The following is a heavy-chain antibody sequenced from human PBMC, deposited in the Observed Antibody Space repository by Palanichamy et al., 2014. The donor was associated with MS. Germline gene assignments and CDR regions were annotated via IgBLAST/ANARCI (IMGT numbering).Heavy chain of an antibody. CDR2: VYYSGST. Sequence: LQLQESGPGLVKPSETLSLTCTVSGGSISSSSYYWGWIRQPPGKGLGWIGSVYYSGSTFYNPSLKSRVTISVDTSKNQFSLKLSSVTAADTAVYYCARAHSTGWFYFFDYWGQGTLVTVSS. CDR3: ARAHSTGWFYFFDY. CDR1: GGSISSSSYY. J-gene: IGHJ4*02. V-gene: IGHV4-39*01. D-gene: IGHD6-19*01.